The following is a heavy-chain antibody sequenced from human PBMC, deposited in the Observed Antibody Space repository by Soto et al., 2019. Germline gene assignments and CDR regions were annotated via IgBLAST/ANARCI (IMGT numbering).Heavy chain of an antibody. Sequence: GGSLRLSCAASGFTFSSYAMSWVRQAPGKGLEWVSAISGSGGSTYYADSVKGRFTISRDNSKNTLYLQMNSLRAEDTAVYYCAKEFENIVVVPAASLDDWGQGTLVTVSS. V-gene: IGHV3-23*01. CDR2: ISGSGGST. CDR3: AKEFENIVVVPAASLDD. CDR1: GFTFSSYA. D-gene: IGHD2-2*01. J-gene: IGHJ4*02.